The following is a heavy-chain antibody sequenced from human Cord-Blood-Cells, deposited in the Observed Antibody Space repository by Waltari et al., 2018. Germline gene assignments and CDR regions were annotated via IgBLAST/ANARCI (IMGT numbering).Heavy chain of an antibody. J-gene: IGHJ4*02. Sequence: QVQLQQWGAGLLKPSETLSLTCAVYGGSFSGYYCSWIRQPPGKGLEWIGEINHSGSTNYNPSLKSRVTISVDTSKNQFSVKLSSVTAADTAVYYCATSRRGRYQLLYDCWGQGTLVTVSS. CDR1: GGSFSGYY. D-gene: IGHD2-2*02. V-gene: IGHV4-34*01. CDR2: INHSGST. CDR3: ATSRRGRYQLLYDC.